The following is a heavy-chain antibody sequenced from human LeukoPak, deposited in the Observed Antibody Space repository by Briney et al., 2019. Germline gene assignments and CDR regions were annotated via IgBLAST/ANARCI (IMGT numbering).Heavy chain of an antibody. D-gene: IGHD2-15*01. CDR1: GSTFSSYG. CDR2: ISYDGSNK. Sequence: GGSLRLSCAASGSTFSSYGMHWVRQAPGKGLEWVAVISYDGSNKYYADSVKGRFTISRDNSKNTLYLQMNSLRAEDTAVYYCAKDLRGCSGGSCYSTAYYYYGMDVWGQGTTVTVSS. J-gene: IGHJ6*02. V-gene: IGHV3-30*18. CDR3: AKDLRGCSGGSCYSTAYYYYGMDV.